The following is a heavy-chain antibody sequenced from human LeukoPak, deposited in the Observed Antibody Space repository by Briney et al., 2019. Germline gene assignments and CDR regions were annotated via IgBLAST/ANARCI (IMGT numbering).Heavy chain of an antibody. J-gene: IGHJ5*02. CDR2: ISSSGSTI. Sequence: GGSLRLSCAASGFTFSDYYMSWIRQAPGKGLEWVSYISSSGSTIYYADSVKGRFTISRDNAKNSLYLQMNSPRAEDTAVYYCARRGITGTTFNWFDPWGQGTLVTVSS. V-gene: IGHV3-11*04. D-gene: IGHD1-7*01. CDR1: GFTFSDYY. CDR3: ARRGITGTTFNWFDP.